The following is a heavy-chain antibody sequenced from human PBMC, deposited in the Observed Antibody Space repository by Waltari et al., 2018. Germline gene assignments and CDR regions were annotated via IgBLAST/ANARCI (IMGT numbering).Heavy chain of an antibody. CDR1: GGTFSSYA. V-gene: IGHV1-69*01. Sequence: QVQLVQSGAEVKKPGSSVKVSCKASGGTFSSYAISWVRQAPGQGLEWMGGIIPMFGTANYAQKFQGRVTITADESTSTAYMELSSLRSEDTAVYYCARDWGGYDILTGYYDYWGQGTLVTVSS. CDR2: IIPMFGTA. D-gene: IGHD3-9*01. CDR3: ARDWGGYDILTGYYDY. J-gene: IGHJ4*02.